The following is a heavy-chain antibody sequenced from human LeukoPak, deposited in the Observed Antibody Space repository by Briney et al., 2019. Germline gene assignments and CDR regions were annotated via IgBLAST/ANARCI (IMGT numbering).Heavy chain of an antibody. V-gene: IGHV1-69*04. Sequence: SVKVSCKASGGTFSSYAISWVRQAPGQGLEWMGRIIPILGIANYAQKFQGRVTITADKSTSTAYMELSSLRSEDTAVYYCARDLGSQLWSDYWGQGTLVTVSS. CDR1: GGTFSSYA. CDR3: ARDLGSQLWSDY. CDR2: IIPILGIA. J-gene: IGHJ4*02. D-gene: IGHD5-18*01.